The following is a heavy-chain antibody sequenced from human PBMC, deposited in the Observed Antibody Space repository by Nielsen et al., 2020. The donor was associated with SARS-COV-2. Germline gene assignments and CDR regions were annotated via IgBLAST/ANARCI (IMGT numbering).Heavy chain of an antibody. CDR2: INPDESKT. D-gene: IGHD3-22*01. V-gene: IGHV3-74*03. CDR3: ARLWDDGYYFDTGPYDY. Sequence: GESLKISCAASGFIFSNYRMHRVRQAPGQGLVWVSHINPDESKTTYADSVKGRFTISRDNAKNTLYLQMNSLRAEDTAVYYCARLWDDGYYFDTGPYDYWGQGTLVTVSS. CDR1: GFIFSNYR. J-gene: IGHJ4*02.